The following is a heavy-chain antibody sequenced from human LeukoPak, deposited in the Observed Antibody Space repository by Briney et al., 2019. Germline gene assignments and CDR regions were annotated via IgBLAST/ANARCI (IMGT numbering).Heavy chain of an antibody. D-gene: IGHD5-18*01. Sequence: QTGGSLRLSCAASGFTFSSYGMHWVRQAPGKGLEWVAGISGSGGSTYYTDSVKGRFTISRDNSKNTLYLQMNSLRAEDTAVYYCAGAYLYSYGPGADYWGQGTLVTVSS. J-gene: IGHJ4*02. CDR1: GFTFSSYG. V-gene: IGHV3-23*01. CDR2: ISGSGGST. CDR3: AGAYLYSYGPGADY.